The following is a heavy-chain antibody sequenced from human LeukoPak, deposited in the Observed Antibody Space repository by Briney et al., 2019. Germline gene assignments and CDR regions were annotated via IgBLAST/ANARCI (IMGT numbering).Heavy chain of an antibody. Sequence: GGSLRLSCAASGFTFSSYAMHWVRQAPGKGLEYVSAISSNGGSTSYANSVKGRFTISRDNAKNSLYLQMNSLRAEDTAVYYCASYLTTATTSGLGYWGQGTLVTVSS. V-gene: IGHV3-64*01. CDR2: ISSNGGST. CDR1: GFTFSSYA. J-gene: IGHJ4*02. D-gene: IGHD1-1*01. CDR3: ASYLTTATTSGLGY.